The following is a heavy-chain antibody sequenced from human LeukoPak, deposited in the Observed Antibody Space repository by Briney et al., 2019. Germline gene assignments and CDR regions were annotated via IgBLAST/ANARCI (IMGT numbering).Heavy chain of an antibody. CDR2: INHSGST. V-gene: IGHV4-34*01. Sequence: PSETLSLTCAVYGGSFSGYYWSWIRQPPGKGLEWIGEINHSGSTNYNPSLKSRVTISVDTSKNQFSLKLSSVTAADTAVYYCARAWNYSSSSSDYWGQGTLVTVSS. D-gene: IGHD6-6*01. J-gene: IGHJ4*02. CDR1: GGSFSGYY. CDR3: ARAWNYSSSSSDY.